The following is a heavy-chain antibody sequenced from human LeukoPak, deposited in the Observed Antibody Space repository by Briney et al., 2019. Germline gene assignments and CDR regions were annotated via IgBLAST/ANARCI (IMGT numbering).Heavy chain of an antibody. CDR2: INPNSGGT. J-gene: IGHJ4*02. V-gene: IGHV1-2*06. Sequence: ASVKVSCKASGYTFTGYYMHWVRQAPGQRLEWMGRINPNSGGTNYAQKFQGRVTMTRDTSISTAYMELSRLRSDDTAVYYCARGVYTMIVVVPFDYWGQGTLVTVSS. CDR1: GYTFTGYY. CDR3: ARGVYTMIVVVPFDY. D-gene: IGHD3-22*01.